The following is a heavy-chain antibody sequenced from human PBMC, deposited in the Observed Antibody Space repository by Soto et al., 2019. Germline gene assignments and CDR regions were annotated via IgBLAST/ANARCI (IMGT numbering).Heavy chain of an antibody. CDR3: ARVSYDSSAYFSS. V-gene: IGHV3-21*04. J-gene: IGHJ4*02. CDR1: GFTFSSYS. D-gene: IGHD3-22*01. CDR2: ISSSSSYI. Sequence: GGSLRLSCAASGFTFSSYSMNWVRQAPGKGLEWVSSISSSSSYIYYADSVKGRFTISRDNAKNSLYLQLNSLRAEDTAVYYCARVSYDSSAYFSSWGQGTLVTVSS.